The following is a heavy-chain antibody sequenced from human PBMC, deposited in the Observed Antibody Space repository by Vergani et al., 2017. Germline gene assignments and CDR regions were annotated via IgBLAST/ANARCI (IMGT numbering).Heavy chain of an antibody. CDR1: GGTFSSYA. CDR3: AGYYDFWSGYFAGGGPYYYGMDV. D-gene: IGHD3-3*01. Sequence: QVQLVQSGAEVKKPGSSVKVSCKASGGTFSSYAMHWVRQAPGQRLEWMGWINTGNGNTKYSQKFQGRVTITRDTSASTAYMELSSLRSEDTAVYYCAGYYDFWSGYFAGGGPYYYGMDVWGQGTTVTVSS. V-gene: IGHV1-3*04. J-gene: IGHJ6*02. CDR2: INTGNGNT.